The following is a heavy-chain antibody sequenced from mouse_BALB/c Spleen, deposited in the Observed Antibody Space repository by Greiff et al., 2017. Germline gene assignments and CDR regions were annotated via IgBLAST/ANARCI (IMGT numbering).Heavy chain of an antibody. CDR2: ISSGSSTI. V-gene: IGHV5-17*02. J-gene: IGHJ4*01. CDR1: GFTFSSFG. CDR3: ARSGGLGLRREGYYAMDY. D-gene: IGHD2-4*01. Sequence: EGHLVESGGGLVQPGGSRKLSCAASGFTFSSFGMHWVRQAPEKGLEWVAYISSGSSTIYYADTVKGRFTISRDNPKNTLFLQMTSLRSEDTAMYYCARSGGLGLRREGYYAMDYWGQGTSVTVSS.